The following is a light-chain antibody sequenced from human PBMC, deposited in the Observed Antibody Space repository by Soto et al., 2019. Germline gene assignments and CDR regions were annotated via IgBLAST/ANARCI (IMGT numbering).Light chain of an antibody. CDR2: DVS. CDR1: SSDVGGYEF. Sequence: QSVLTQPASVSGSPGQSITISCTGTSSDVGGYEFVSWFQHHPGKVPKLIIYDVSNRPSGVSNRFSGSKSGSTASLTISGLQADDEDDYYCSSYASGSTWVFGGGTKLTVL. J-gene: IGLJ3*02. CDR3: SSYASGSTWV. V-gene: IGLV2-14*03.